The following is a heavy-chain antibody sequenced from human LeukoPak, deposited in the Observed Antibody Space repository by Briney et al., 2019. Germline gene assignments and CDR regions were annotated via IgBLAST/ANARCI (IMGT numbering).Heavy chain of an antibody. Sequence: GGSLRLSCAASGFTSGTYGMYWVRQAPGKGLEWAALIWNDGSKKYYADSVKGRFTISRDNSKSTLYLQMNSLRAEDTAVYYCAKGAFWTGYSEYFDPWGQGVLVTVSS. V-gene: IGHV3-33*06. CDR1: GFTSGTYG. CDR3: AKGAFWTGYSEYFDP. D-gene: IGHD3/OR15-3a*01. J-gene: IGHJ4*02. CDR2: IWNDGSKK.